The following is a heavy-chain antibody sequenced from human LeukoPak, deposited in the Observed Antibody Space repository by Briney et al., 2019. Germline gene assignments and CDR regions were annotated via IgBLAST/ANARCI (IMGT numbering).Heavy chain of an antibody. Sequence: GGSLRLSCVASGFTFRSYSMNWVRQAPGKGLEWVSYITSSGSSSYYADSVKGRFTISRDNAENSVYLQMNSLRAEDTAVYYCARDGDIDNWGQGTLVTVSS. CDR1: GFTFRSYS. D-gene: IGHD3-3*01. J-gene: IGHJ4*02. CDR2: ITSSGSSS. CDR3: ARDGDIDN. V-gene: IGHV3-48*04.